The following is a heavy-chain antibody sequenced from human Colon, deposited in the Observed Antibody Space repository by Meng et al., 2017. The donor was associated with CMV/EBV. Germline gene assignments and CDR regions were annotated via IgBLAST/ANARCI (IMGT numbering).Heavy chain of an antibody. Sequence: QEPGPGLVNAAATLPLPCTFAGGSISPYCWSWIRQSAAKGLEWIGRIYTSGSTNYNPSLESRVTMSVDTSKNQFSLRVTSVTAADTAVYYCARASAWREDYFDYWGQGTLVTVSS. D-gene: IGHD1-26*01. CDR2: IYTSGST. V-gene: IGHV4-4*07. CDR3: ARASAWREDYFDY. J-gene: IGHJ4*02. CDR1: GGSISPYC.